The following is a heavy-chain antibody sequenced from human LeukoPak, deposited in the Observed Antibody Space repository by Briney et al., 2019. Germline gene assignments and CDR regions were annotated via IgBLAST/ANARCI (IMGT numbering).Heavy chain of an antibody. J-gene: IGHJ6*03. CDR2: IKSKTDGGTT. CDR3: TTERKLDYYYYMDV. V-gene: IGHV3-15*01. CDR1: GFTFSNAW. Sequence: GGSLRLSCAASGFTFSNAWMSWVRQAPGKGLEWVGRIKSKTDGGTTDYAAPVKGRFTISRDDSKNTLYLQMNSLKTEDTAVYYCTTERKLDYYYYMDVWGKGTTVTVSS. D-gene: IGHD6-13*01.